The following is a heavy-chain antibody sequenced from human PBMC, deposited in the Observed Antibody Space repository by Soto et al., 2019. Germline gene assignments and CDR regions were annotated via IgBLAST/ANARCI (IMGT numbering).Heavy chain of an antibody. V-gene: IGHV1-3*01. Sequence: ASVKVSCKASGYTFTSYAMHWVRQAPGQRLEWMGWINAGNGNTKYSQKFQGRVTITRDTSASTAYMELSSLGSEDTAVYYCARWMEWLLRGYYYYGMDVWGQGTTVTVS. CDR1: GYTFTSYA. D-gene: IGHD3-3*01. J-gene: IGHJ6*02. CDR2: INAGNGNT. CDR3: ARWMEWLLRGYYYYGMDV.